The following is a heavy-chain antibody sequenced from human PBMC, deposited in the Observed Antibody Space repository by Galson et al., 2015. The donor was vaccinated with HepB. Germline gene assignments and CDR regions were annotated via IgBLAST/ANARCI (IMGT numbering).Heavy chain of an antibody. CDR3: ARVNATSGLDY. CDR1: GFKITDYY. D-gene: IGHD2-2*01. J-gene: IGHJ4*02. V-gene: IGHV3-11*01. CDR2: DSESGRTR. Sequence: SLRLSCAASGFKITDYYMTWIRQAPGKGLEWISHDSESGRTRYYADSVKGRFAISRDNAKNSLVLQMNSLRGEDTAVYFCARVNATSGLDYWGRGTLVTVSS.